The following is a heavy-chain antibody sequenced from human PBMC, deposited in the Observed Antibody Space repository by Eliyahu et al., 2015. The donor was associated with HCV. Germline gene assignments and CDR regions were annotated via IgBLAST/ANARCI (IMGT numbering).Heavy chain of an antibody. V-gene: IGHV4-59*01. Sequence: QVQLQESGPGLVKPSETLSLTCTVSGGSXXXXYWRWIRQPPGKGXEWIGYIYYSGSANYNPSLKSRVTISVDTSKNQFSLKLSSVTAADTAVYYCASGGGGIAVAGTGGWFDPWGQGTLVTVSS. D-gene: IGHD6-19*01. CDR1: GGSXXXXY. J-gene: IGHJ5*02. CDR3: ASGGGGIAVAGTGGWFDP. CDR2: IYYSGSA.